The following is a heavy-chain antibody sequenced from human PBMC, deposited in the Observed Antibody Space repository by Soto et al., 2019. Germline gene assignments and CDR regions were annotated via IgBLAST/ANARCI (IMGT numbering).Heavy chain of an antibody. V-gene: IGHV4-39*01. J-gene: IGHJ5*02. CDR1: GGSISSSSYY. D-gene: IGHD2-2*01. CDR3: ARSARRTSIPRFWFDP. Sequence: SETLSLTCTVSGGSISSSSYYWGWVRQPPGKGLEWIGSIYYSGSTYYNPSLKSRVTISVDTSKNQFSLKLGSVTAADTAVYYCARSARRTSIPRFWFDPWGQGTLVTVSS. CDR2: IYYSGST.